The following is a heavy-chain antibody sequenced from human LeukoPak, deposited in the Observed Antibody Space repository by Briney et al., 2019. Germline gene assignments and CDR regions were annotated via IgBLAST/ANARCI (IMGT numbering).Heavy chain of an antibody. Sequence: ASVKVSCKASGGTFSSYAISWVRQAPGQGLEWMGRIIPIFGTANYAQKFQGRVTITTDESTSTAYMELSSPRSEDTAVYYCARDWQGYLNGGIWDYWGQGTLVTVSS. CDR2: IIPIFGTA. J-gene: IGHJ4*02. V-gene: IGHV1-69*05. CDR1: GGTFSSYA. D-gene: IGHD3-3*02. CDR3: ARDWQGYLNGGIWDY.